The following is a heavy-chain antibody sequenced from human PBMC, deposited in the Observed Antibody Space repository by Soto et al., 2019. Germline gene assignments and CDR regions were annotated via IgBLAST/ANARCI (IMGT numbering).Heavy chain of an antibody. D-gene: IGHD6-19*01. CDR2: INPSGGST. Sequence: ASVKVSCKASGYTFTSYYMHWVRQAPGQGLEWMGIINPSGGSTSYAQKFQGRVTMTRDTSTSTVYMELSSLRSEDTALYYCARDGIAVAGIHYFQHWGQGTLVTV. CDR1: GYTFTSYY. J-gene: IGHJ1*01. V-gene: IGHV1-46*03. CDR3: ARDGIAVAGIHYFQH.